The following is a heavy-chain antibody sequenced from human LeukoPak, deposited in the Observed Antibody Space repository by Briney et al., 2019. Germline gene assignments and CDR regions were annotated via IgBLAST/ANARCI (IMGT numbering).Heavy chain of an antibody. V-gene: IGHV3-48*01. J-gene: IGHJ6*04. Sequence: PGGSLRLSCAASGFTFSTYSMNWVRQAPGKGLEWVSYISGSSSTIYYADSVQGRFTISRDNAKNSLYLQMNSLRVEDMAVYYCAELGITMIGGVWGKGTTVTISS. CDR1: GFTFSTYS. CDR3: AELGITMIGGV. D-gene: IGHD3-10*02. CDR2: ISGSSSTI.